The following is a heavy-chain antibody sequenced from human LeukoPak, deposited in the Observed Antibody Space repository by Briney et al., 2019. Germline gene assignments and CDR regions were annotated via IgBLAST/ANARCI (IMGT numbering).Heavy chain of an antibody. CDR1: GGTFSSYA. D-gene: IGHD4-11*01. CDR3: AREIPHDCSNKGGAFDI. Sequence: SVKVSCKASGGTFSSYAISWVRQAPGQGLEWMGGIIPIFGTANYAQKFQGRVTITADESTSTAYMELSSLRSEDTAVYYCAREIPHDCSNKGGAFDIWGQGTMVTVSS. V-gene: IGHV1-69*13. CDR2: IIPIFGTA. J-gene: IGHJ3*02.